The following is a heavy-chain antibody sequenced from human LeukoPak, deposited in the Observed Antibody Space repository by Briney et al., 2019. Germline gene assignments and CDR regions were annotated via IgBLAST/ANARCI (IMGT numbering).Heavy chain of an antibody. D-gene: IGHD2-2*02. CDR1: GGSISNSSFY. V-gene: IGHV4-39*01. CDR2: ISYPGST. J-gene: IGHJ4*02. Sequence: SETQSLTCTVSGGSISNSSFYWGWIRQPPGKGLECIASISYPGSTFYNPSLRSRVTISVDTSKNQFSLRLSSVTAADTAVYYCAAVYTTLLYYFDYWGQGTLVTVSS. CDR3: AAVYTTLLYYFDY.